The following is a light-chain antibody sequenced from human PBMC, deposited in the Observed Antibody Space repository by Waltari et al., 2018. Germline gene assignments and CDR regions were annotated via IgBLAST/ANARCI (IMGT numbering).Light chain of an antibody. Sequence: QSALTQPASVSGSPGQSITISCTGTSSDIGGYNYVSWYPQVPGKAPKLMIYDVSNRPSGVSSRFSGSKSGNTASLTSSGLQAEDEADYFCSSYIDSSTLELFGGGTSLTVL. V-gene: IGLV2-14*03. CDR1: SSDIGGYNY. J-gene: IGLJ2*01. CDR3: SSYIDSSTLEL. CDR2: DVS.